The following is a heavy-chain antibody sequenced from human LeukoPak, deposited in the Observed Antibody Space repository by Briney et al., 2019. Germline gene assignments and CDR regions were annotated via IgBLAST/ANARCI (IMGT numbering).Heavy chain of an antibody. V-gene: IGHV1-8*01. CDR1: GYTFTSYD. D-gene: IGHD2-15*01. Sequence: GASVKVSCKASGYTFTSYDTNWVRQATGQGLEWMGWLNPNTGNTGYAQKFQGRVTMTRNTSISTAYMELSSLRSEDTAVYYCARELRASPFDYWGQGTLVTVSS. CDR2: LNPNTGNT. CDR3: ARELRASPFDY. J-gene: IGHJ4*02.